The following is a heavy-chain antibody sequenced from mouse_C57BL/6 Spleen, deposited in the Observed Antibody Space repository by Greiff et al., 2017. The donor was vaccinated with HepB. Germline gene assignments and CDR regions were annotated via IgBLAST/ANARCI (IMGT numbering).Heavy chain of an antibody. J-gene: IGHJ1*03. V-gene: IGHV5-4*01. CDR3: ARDVVAHWYFDV. CDR2: ISDGGSYT. Sequence: DVKLVESGGGLVKPGGSLKLSCAASGFTFSSYAMSWVRQTPEKRLEWVATISDGGSYTYYPDNVKGRFPIYRDNAKNNLSLQMSHLKSEDTAMYYCARDVVAHWYFDVWGTGTTVTVSS. D-gene: IGHD1-1*01. CDR1: GFTFSSYA.